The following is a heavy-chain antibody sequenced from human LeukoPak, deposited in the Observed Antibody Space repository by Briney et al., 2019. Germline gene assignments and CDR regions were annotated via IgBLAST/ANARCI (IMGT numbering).Heavy chain of an antibody. CDR1: GGTFSSYA. CDR2: IIPILGIA. Sequence: SVKVSCKASGGTFSSYAISWVRQAPGQGLEWMGRIIPILGIANYAQKFQGRVTMTTDTSTSTAYMELRSLRSDDTAVYYCARGTYYYDSSGSYDAFDIWGQGTMVTVSS. J-gene: IGHJ3*02. CDR3: ARGTYYYDSSGSYDAFDI. D-gene: IGHD3-22*01. V-gene: IGHV1-69*04.